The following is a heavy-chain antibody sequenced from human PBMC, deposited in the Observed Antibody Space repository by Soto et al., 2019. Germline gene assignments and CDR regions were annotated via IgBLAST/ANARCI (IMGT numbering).Heavy chain of an antibody. V-gene: IGHV4-59*01. Sequence: SETLSLTCSVSDDSIISSYYWTWLRQSPGKGLEWIGYVYFTGSTSYNPSLKSRVTISVDTSKNQFSLKLASVTAADTAVYYCAREETGTTFYFDYWGQGSLVTVSS. J-gene: IGHJ4*02. CDR3: AREETGTTFYFDY. CDR1: DDSIISSYY. D-gene: IGHD1-1*01. CDR2: VYFTGST.